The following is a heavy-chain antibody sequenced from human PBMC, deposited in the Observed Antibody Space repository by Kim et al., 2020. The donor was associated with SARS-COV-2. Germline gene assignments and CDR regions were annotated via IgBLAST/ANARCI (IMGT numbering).Heavy chain of an antibody. J-gene: IGHJ4*02. D-gene: IGHD2-8*01. Sequence: GGSLRLSCAASGFTVSSNYMSWVRQAPGKGLEWVSVIYSGGSTYYADSVKGRFTISRDNSKNTLYLQMNSLRAEDTAVYYCARDLWVEDIVLMVYVPTFDYWGQGTLVTVSS. CDR2: IYSGGST. CDR3: ARDLWVEDIVLMVYVPTFDY. CDR1: GFTVSSNY. V-gene: IGHV3-66*01.